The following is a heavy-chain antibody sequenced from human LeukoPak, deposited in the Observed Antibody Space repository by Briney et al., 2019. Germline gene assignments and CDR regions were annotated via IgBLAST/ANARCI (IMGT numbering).Heavy chain of an antibody. D-gene: IGHD6-6*01. Sequence: GGSLRLSCAASGFTFSSYAMSWVRQAPGKGLEWVSAISGSGGSTYYADSVKGRFAISRDNSKNTLYLQMNSLRAEDTAVYYCAKERGRGSSSNGLDYWGQGTLVTVSS. V-gene: IGHV3-23*01. CDR2: ISGSGGST. J-gene: IGHJ4*02. CDR3: AKERGRGSSSNGLDY. CDR1: GFTFSSYA.